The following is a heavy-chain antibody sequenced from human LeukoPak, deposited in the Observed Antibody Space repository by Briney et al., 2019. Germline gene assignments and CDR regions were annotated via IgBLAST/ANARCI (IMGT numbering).Heavy chain of an antibody. V-gene: IGHV4-39*01. Sequence: GSLRLSCEASGFPFSSYSMNWVRQPPGKGLEWIGSIYYSGSTYYNPSLKSRVTISVDTSRNQFSLKLSSVTAADTAVYYCARQGSIQLWNPPGCFDYWGQGTLVTVSS. CDR3: ARQGSIQLWNPPGCFDY. CDR1: GFPFSSYSMN. J-gene: IGHJ4*02. CDR2: IYYSGST. D-gene: IGHD5-18*01.